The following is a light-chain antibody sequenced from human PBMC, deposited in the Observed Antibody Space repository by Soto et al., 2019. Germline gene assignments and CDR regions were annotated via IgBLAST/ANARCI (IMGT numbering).Light chain of an antibody. V-gene: IGLV2-8*01. CDR2: EVS. J-gene: IGLJ2*01. CDR3: SSYAGSNNVV. CDR1: SSDVGGYNY. Sequence: QSALTQPPSASGSPGQSVTISCTGTSSDVGGYNYVSWYQQHPGKAPKLMIYEVSKRPSGVPDRISGSKSGNTASLTVSGLQAEDEADYYCSSYAGSNNVVFGGGTQLTVL.